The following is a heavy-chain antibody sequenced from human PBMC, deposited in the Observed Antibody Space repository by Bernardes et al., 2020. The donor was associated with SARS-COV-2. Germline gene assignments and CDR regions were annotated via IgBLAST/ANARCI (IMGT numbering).Heavy chain of an antibody. D-gene: IGHD1-1*01. CDR1: GITLTQSS. J-gene: IGHJ5*01. CDR3: AILRETTGRFDL. V-gene: IGHV1-24*01. Sequence: ASVKVSCKVSGITLTQSSTHWMRQAPGKGLAWIGGFDVEDGKIVYSQTFQGRVAMTEDTPTDTAVMFLNSQRSEDTAVYFCAILRETTGRFDLWGQGTLVTVSS. CDR2: FDVEDGKI.